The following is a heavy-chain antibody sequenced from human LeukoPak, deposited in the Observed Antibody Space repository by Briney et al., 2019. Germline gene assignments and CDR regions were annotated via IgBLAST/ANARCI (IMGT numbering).Heavy chain of an antibody. CDR2: IRSDGSDT. J-gene: IGHJ4*02. V-gene: IGHV3-74*01. CDR3: AKDGNWARFEN. CDR1: GFTFSDTW. Sequence: GGSLRLSCAASGFTFSDTWMHWVRQAPGEGLVWVSRIRSDGSDTRYAESVKGRFTISRDNAKNTLYLQMNSLRAEDTAAYYCAKDGNWARFENWGQGTLVTVSS. D-gene: IGHD7-27*01.